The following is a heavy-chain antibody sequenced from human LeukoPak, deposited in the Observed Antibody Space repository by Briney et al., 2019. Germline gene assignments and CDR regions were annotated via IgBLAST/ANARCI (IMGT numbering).Heavy chain of an antibody. Sequence: PGGSLRLSCAASGFTFSSYEMNWVRQAPGKGLEWVSYISSSGSTIYYADSVKGRFTISRDNAKNSLYLQMNRLRAEDTVVYYCARGRYYYGSGSYSRHYYYGMDVWGKGTTVTVSS. D-gene: IGHD3-10*01. CDR3: ARGRYYYGSGSYSRHYYYGMDV. J-gene: IGHJ6*04. V-gene: IGHV3-48*03. CDR1: GFTFSSYE. CDR2: ISSSGSTI.